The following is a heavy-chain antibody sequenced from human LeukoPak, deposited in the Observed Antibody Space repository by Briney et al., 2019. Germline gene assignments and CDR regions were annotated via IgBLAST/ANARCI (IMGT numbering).Heavy chain of an antibody. D-gene: IGHD2-8*01. CDR3: ARGVYANKKKNNWFDP. CDR2: IHTGNGFT. J-gene: IGHJ5*02. Sequence: GASVKVSCKASGYSFTNYAFHWVRQAPGQSLEWMGWIHTGNGFTRYSQKFQGRVTITRDTSASTAYMELSSLRSEDTAVYYCARGVYANKKKNNWFDPGAREPWSPSPQ. CDR1: GYSFTNYA. V-gene: IGHV1-3*04.